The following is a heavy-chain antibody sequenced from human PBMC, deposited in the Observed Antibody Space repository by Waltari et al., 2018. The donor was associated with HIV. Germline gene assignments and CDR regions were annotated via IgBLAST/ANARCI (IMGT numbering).Heavy chain of an antibody. CDR1: GGAISSGDYY. CDR2: VHTRGST. CDR3: ARGGGHQLLVGEYFHH. Sequence: QVQLQESGPGLVKPSQTLSLTCTVSGGAISSGDYYWSWVRQPAGKGMEWIGRVHTRGSTNYNPSVKSRVTISVDTSQNQFSLKINSVTAADTAVYYCARGGGHQLLVGEYFHHWGQGTLVTVSS. J-gene: IGHJ1*01. V-gene: IGHV4-61*02. D-gene: IGHD3-10*01.